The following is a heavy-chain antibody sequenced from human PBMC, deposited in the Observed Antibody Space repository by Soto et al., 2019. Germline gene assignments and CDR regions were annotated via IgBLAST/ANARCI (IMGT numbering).Heavy chain of an antibody. D-gene: IGHD2-2*01. J-gene: IGHJ4*02. Sequence: EVQLLESGGGLVQPGGSLRLSCAASGFTFSSYAMSWVRQAPGKGLEWVSAISGSGGSTYYADSVKGRFTISRDNSKNTLYLQMNSLRAEDTAVYYCAKDHGDCSSTSCYPYYWGQGTLVTVSS. CDR1: GFTFSSYA. CDR2: ISGSGGST. CDR3: AKDHGDCSSTSCYPYY. V-gene: IGHV3-23*01.